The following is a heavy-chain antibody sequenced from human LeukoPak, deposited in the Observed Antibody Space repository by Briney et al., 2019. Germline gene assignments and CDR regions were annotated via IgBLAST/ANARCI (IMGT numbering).Heavy chain of an antibody. V-gene: IGHV4-34*01. J-gene: IGHJ6*03. Sequence: SETLSLTCAVYGGSFSGYYWGWVRQSPGKGLEWICTISYSGTTYYNPSLKSRVTISLDTSKNQFSLKLSSVTAADTAIYYCARDFSSSSSVYYYYYMDVWGKGTTVTVSS. CDR1: GGSFSGYY. D-gene: IGHD6-6*01. CDR3: ARDFSSSSSVYYYYYMDV. CDR2: ISYSGTT.